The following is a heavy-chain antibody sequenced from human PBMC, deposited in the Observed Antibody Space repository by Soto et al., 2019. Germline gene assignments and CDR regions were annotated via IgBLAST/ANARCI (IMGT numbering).Heavy chain of an antibody. CDR3: ARGDDFWSGPPPVKYGMDV. CDR2: ISYDGSNK. Sequence: QVQLVESGGGVVQPGRSLRLSCAASGFTFSSYARHWVRQAPGKGLEWVAVISYDGSNKYYAASVKGRFTISRDNSKNXLXXQMKSLSAEDTAVYYCARGDDFWSGPPPVKYGMDVWGQGTTVTVSS. V-gene: IGHV3-30-3*01. CDR1: GFTFSSYA. D-gene: IGHD3-3*01. J-gene: IGHJ6*02.